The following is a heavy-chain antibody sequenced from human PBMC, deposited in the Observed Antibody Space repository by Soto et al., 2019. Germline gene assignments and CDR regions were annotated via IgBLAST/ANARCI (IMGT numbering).Heavy chain of an antibody. CDR2: ISSSSSYT. Sequence: QVQLVESGGGLVKPGGSLRLSCAASGFTFSDYYMSWIRQAPGKGLEWVSYISSSSSYTNYADSVKGRFTISRDNAKNSLYLQMNSLRAEDTAVYYCARALSEPDGMATEGFDYWGQGTLVTVSS. CDR1: GFTFSDYY. CDR3: ARALSEPDGMATEGFDY. J-gene: IGHJ4*02. V-gene: IGHV3-11*06. D-gene: IGHD3-16*02.